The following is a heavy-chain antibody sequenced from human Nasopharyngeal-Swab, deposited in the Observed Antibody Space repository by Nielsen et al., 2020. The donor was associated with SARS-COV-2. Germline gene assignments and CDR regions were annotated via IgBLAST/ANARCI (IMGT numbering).Heavy chain of an antibody. CDR1: GFTFSSYG. V-gene: IGHV3-30*18. D-gene: IGHD3-10*01. J-gene: IGHJ4*02. Sequence: GESLKISCAASGFTFSSYGMHWVRQAPGKGLEWVAVISYDGSNKCYADSVKGRFTISRDNSKNTLYLQMNSLRAEDTAVYYCAKVMSGPFDYWGQGTLVTVSS. CDR3: AKVMSGPFDY. CDR2: ISYDGSNK.